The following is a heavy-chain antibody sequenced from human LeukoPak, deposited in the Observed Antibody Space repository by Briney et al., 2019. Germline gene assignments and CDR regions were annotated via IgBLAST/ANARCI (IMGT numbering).Heavy chain of an antibody. J-gene: IGHJ4*02. CDR2: INHSGST. Sequence: PETLSLTCAVYGGSFSGYYWSWIRPPPGKGLEWIGEINHSGSTNYNPSLKSRVTISVDTSKNQFSLKLSSVTAADTAVYYCARGPAVAGYESPIDYWGQGTLVTVSS. CDR3: ARGPAVAGYESPIDY. CDR1: GGSFSGYY. D-gene: IGHD6-19*01. V-gene: IGHV4-34*01.